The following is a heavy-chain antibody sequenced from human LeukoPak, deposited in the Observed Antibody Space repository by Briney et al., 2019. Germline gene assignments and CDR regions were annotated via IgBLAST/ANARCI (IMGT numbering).Heavy chain of an antibody. CDR2: INSDGSIT. Sequence: PGGSLRLSCAASGFTFSSYAMSWVRQAPGKGLVWVSRINSDGSITTYADSAQGRFTISRDDAKNTLYLQMNSLSVEDTAVYYCARDYNWNPPDYWGQGTLVTVSS. D-gene: IGHD1-1*01. J-gene: IGHJ4*02. V-gene: IGHV3-74*01. CDR1: GFTFSSYA. CDR3: ARDYNWNPPDY.